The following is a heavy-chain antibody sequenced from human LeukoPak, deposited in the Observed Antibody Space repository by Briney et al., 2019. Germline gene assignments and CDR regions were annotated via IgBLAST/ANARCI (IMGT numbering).Heavy chain of an antibody. J-gene: IGHJ4*02. V-gene: IGHV4-59*08. CDR3: AGHHPHNTVDF. CDR2: ISDIGSI. CDR1: GGSISSYY. D-gene: IGHD2-8*02. Sequence: SETLSLTCTVSGGSISSYYWSWIRQPPGKGLEWIAYISDIGSINCNPSLKSRVTISLDTSKNQFSLKLSSVTAADTAVYYCAGHHPHNTVDFWGQGTLVTVSS.